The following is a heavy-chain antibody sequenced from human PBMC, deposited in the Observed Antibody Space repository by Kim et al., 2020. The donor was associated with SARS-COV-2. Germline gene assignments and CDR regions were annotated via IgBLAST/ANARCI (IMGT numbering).Heavy chain of an antibody. J-gene: IGHJ6*02. V-gene: IGHV1-2*04. D-gene: IGHD1-26*01. CDR1: GYTFTGYY. Sequence: ASVKVSCKASGYTFTGYYMHWVRQAPGQGLEWMGWINPNSGGTNYAQKFQGWVTMTRDTSISTAYMELSRLRSDDTAVYYCARGFPRFIVGATQTLKWGGMDVWGQGTTVTVSS. CDR2: INPNSGGT. CDR3: ARGFPRFIVGATQTLKWGGMDV.